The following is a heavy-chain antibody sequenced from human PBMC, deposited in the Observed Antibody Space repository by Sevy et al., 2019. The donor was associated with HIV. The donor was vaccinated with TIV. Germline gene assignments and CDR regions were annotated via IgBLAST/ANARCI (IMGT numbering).Heavy chain of an antibody. CDR2: ISYDGSNK. V-gene: IGHV3-30-3*01. J-gene: IGHJ4*02. D-gene: IGHD5-18*01. CDR1: GFTLSSYA. CDR3: ARGATAMVTDFDY. Sequence: GGSLRLSCAASGFTLSSYAMHWVRQAPGKGLELVAVISYDGSNKYYAYSVKGRFTISRDNSKNTLYLQMNSLRAEDTAVYYCARGATAMVTDFDYWGQGPLVTVFS.